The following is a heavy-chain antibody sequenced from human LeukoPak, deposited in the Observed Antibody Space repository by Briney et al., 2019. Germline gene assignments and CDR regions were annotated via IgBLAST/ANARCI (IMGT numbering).Heavy chain of an antibody. D-gene: IGHD2/OR15-2a*01. V-gene: IGHV4-61*01. J-gene: IGHJ6*03. CDR3: ARAGFYASVNQYYYYYYMDV. CDR1: GGSISSSSYY. CDR2: IHYSGST. Sequence: SETLSLTCTVSGGSISSSSYYWSWVRQPPGKGLEWIGYIHYSGSTNYNPSLKSRVTTSIDTSKNQFSLKVTSVTAADAAVYYCARAGFYASVNQYYYYYYMDVWGTGTTVTVSS.